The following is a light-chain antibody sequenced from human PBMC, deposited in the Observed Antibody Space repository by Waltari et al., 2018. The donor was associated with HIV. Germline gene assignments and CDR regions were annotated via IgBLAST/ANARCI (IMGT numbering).Light chain of an antibody. CDR3: GAWAGTTELFV. J-gene: IGLJ7*01. CDR2: EVS. CDR1: SGDIGTYNL. V-gene: IGLV2-23*02. Sequence: QSALTQRASVSGSLGQSITISCNGTSGDIGTYNLVSWYQQRPSKAPKLLIDEVSRRPAGIAGRFSASKSDNPASLTISGLQAEDEATYFCGAWAGTTELFVFGGGTQLDVL.